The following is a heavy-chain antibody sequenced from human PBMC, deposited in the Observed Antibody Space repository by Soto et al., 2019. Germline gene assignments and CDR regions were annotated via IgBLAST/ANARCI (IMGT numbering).Heavy chain of an antibody. Sequence: GGSLRLSCAASGFTFSTYSMNWVRQAPGKGLEWVSSISSSSYYIYYADSVKGRFTISRDNAKNSLYLQMNSLRAEDTAVYYCARDSGGSYSSGLCMDVWGQGTTVTVSS. J-gene: IGHJ6*02. CDR1: GFTFSTYS. V-gene: IGHV3-21*01. CDR3: ARDSGGSYSSGLCMDV. D-gene: IGHD3-10*01. CDR2: ISSSSYYI.